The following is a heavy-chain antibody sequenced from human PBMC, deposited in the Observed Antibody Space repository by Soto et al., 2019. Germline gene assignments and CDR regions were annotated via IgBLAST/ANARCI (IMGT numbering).Heavy chain of an antibody. Sequence: PGGSLRLSCAASGFTFSSYWMSWVRQAPGKGLEWVANIKQDGSEKYYVDSVKGRFTISRDNAKNSLYLQMNSLRAEDTAVYYCAREYGVEYQLLYALGWFDPWGQGTLVTVSS. V-gene: IGHV3-7*03. J-gene: IGHJ5*02. CDR1: GFTFSSYW. CDR2: IKQDGSEK. CDR3: AREYGVEYQLLYALGWFDP. D-gene: IGHD2-2*02.